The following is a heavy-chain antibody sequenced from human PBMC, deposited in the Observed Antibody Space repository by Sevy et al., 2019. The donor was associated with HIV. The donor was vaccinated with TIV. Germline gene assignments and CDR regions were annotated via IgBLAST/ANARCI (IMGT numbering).Heavy chain of an antibody. V-gene: IGHV3-20*04. J-gene: IGHJ4*02. CDR2: INWNGGST. Sequence: GGYLRLSCAASGFTFDDYGMSWVRQAPGKGLEWVSGINWNGGSTGYADSVKGRFTISRDNAKNSLYLQMNSLRAEDTALYYCARSYSSGWYEGYFDYWGQGTLVTVSS. CDR3: ARSYSSGWYEGYFDY. D-gene: IGHD6-19*01. CDR1: GFTFDDYG.